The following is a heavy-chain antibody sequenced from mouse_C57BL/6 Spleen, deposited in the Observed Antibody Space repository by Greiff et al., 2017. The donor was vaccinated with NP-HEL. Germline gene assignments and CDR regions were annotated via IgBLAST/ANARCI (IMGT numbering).Heavy chain of an antibody. J-gene: IGHJ1*03. Sequence: EVQGVESGGGLVQPGGSMKLSCVASGFTFSNYWMNWVRQSPEKGLEWVAQIRLKSDNYATHYAESVKGRFTISRDDSKSSVYLQMNNLRAEDTGIYYCTSHYGSSPWYFDVWGTGTTVTVSS. D-gene: IGHD1-1*01. CDR1: GFTFSNYW. CDR2: IRLKSDNYAT. V-gene: IGHV6-3*01. CDR3: TSHYGSSPWYFDV.